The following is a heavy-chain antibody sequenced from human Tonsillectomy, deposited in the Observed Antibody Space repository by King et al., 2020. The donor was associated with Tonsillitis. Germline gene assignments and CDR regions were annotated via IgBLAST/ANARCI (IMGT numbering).Heavy chain of an antibody. J-gene: IGHJ5*02. Sequence: QLQESGPGLVKPSETLSLTCAVSGYSISSGYYWGWIRQPPGKGLEWIGSIYHSGSTYYNPSLKSRVTISVDTSKNQFSLKLSSVTAADTAVYYCASGTCRPAYNGFDPWGQGTLVTVSS. CDR3: ASGTCRPAYNGFDP. D-gene: IGHD1-26*01. CDR1: GYSISSGYY. V-gene: IGHV4-38-2*01. CDR2: IYHSGST.